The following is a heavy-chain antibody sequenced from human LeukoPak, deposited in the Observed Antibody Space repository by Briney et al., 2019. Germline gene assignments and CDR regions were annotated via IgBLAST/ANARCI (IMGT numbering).Heavy chain of an antibody. V-gene: IGHV3-74*01. J-gene: IGHJ5*02. CDR3: VRDFVGPDDL. D-gene: IGHD1-26*01. CDR2: INRDGSRI. CDR1: GFTLSKYW. Sequence: RAGGSLRLSCGDSGFTLSKYWMHWVRHVPGKGLTWVSRINRDGSRIDHAGSVKGRFTISRDNAKNTLYLQMNSLRPEDTAVYCCVRDFVGPDDLWGQGTLVTVSS.